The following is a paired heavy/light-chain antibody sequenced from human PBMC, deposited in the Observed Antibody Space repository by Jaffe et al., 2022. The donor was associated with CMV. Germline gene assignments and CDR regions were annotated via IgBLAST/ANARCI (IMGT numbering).Heavy chain of an antibody. J-gene: IGHJ4*02. CDR3: ARSDYPPFDY. D-gene: IGHD4-17*01. Sequence: QVQLVQSGTEVRTPGASVKISCKTSGYTFTSLAIHWVRQAPGQRLEWMGWINPGNGNAVYSQRFQDRVTITRDTSASTVYMEVNNLRSEDTAVYYCARSDYPPFDYWGQGTLLAVSS. V-gene: IGHV1-3*01. CDR2: INPGNGNA. CDR1: GYTFTSLA.
Light chain of an antibody. CDR2: SDY. J-gene: IGLJ2*01. Sequence: QSVLTQPPSASGTPGQRVIISCSGSTSNIGTNAVSWFQQLPGTAPKLLIYSDYQRPSGVPDRFSGSKSGTSASLAISGLQSEDEADYYCAAWDDTPEVIFGTGTKLTVL. CDR1: TSNIGTNA. V-gene: IGLV1-44*01. CDR3: AAWDDTPEVI.